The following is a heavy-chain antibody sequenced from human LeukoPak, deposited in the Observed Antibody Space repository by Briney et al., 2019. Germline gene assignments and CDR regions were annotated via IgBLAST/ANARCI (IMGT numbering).Heavy chain of an antibody. D-gene: IGHD3-10*01. CDR2: INPNSGGT. CDR1: GYTFTGYY. Sequence: EASVKVSCKASGYTFTGYYMHWVRQAPGQGLEWMGWINPNSGGTNYAQKFQGRVTMTRDTSISTAYMELSRLRSDDTAVYYCARELDLLWFADRSGGNAFDIWGQGTMVTVSS. CDR3: ARELDLLWFADRSGGNAFDI. V-gene: IGHV1-2*02. J-gene: IGHJ3*02.